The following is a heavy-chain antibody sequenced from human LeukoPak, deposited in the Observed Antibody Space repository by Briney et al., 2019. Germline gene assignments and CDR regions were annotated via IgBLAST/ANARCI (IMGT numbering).Heavy chain of an antibody. V-gene: IGHV3-7*05. CDR1: GFTFSNYA. CDR3: ASPAWDHHDYDFDY. Sequence: PGGSLRLSCAASGFTFSNYAMSWVRQAPGKGLEWVAKIKEDGSVKQYVDSVKGRFTISRDNAKNSLYLQMNSLRAEDTAVYYCASPAWDHHDYDFDYWGQGILVTVSS. D-gene: IGHD3-16*01. J-gene: IGHJ4*02. CDR2: IKEDGSVK.